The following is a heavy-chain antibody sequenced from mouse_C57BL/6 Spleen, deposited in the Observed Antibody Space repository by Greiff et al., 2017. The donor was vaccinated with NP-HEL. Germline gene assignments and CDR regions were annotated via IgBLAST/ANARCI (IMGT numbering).Heavy chain of an antibody. D-gene: IGHD1-1*01. J-gene: IGHJ2*01. CDR2: ISSGGSYT. CDR1: GFTFSSYG. CDR3: ARHFTTVVATYYFDY. Sequence: EVKLVESGGDLVKPGGSLKLSCAASGFTFSSYGMSWVRQTPDKRLEWVATISSGGSYTYYPDSVKGRFTISRDNAKNTLYLQMSSLKSEDTAMYYCARHFTTVVATYYFDYWGQGTTLTVSS. V-gene: IGHV5-6*01.